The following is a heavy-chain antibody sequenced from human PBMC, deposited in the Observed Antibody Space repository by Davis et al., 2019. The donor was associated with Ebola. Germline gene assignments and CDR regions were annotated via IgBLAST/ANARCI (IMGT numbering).Heavy chain of an antibody. D-gene: IGHD3-16*01. CDR1: GGSFSGYY. V-gene: IGHV4-34*01. Sequence: MPSETLSLTCAVSGGSFSGYYWSWIRQPPGKGLEWIGEINHSGSTNYNPSLKSRVTISVDTSKNQFSLKLSSVTAADTAVYYCARGSLYVWFDPWGQGTLVTVSS. CDR3: ARGSLYVWFDP. CDR2: INHSGST. J-gene: IGHJ5*02.